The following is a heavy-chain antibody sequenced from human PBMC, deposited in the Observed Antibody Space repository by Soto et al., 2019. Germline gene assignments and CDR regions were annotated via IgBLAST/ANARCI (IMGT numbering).Heavy chain of an antibody. CDR2: ISSSSSTI. CDR3: ARDQDKVGSSSWIYYYYYYGMDV. Sequence: EVQLVESGGGLVQPGGSLRLSCAASGFTFSSYSMNWVRQAPGKGLEWVSYISSSSSTIYYADSVKGRFTISRDNAKNSLYLQMNSLRDEDTAVYYCARDQDKVGSSSWIYYYYYYGMDVWGQGTTVTVSS. J-gene: IGHJ6*02. D-gene: IGHD6-13*01. V-gene: IGHV3-48*02. CDR1: GFTFSSYS.